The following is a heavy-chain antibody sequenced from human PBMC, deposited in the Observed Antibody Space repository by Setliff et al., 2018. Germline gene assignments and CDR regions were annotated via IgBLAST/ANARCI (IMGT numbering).Heavy chain of an antibody. V-gene: IGHV3-33*08. CDR2: IWDDGGNK. D-gene: IGHD1-26*01. Sequence: PGGSLRLSCAASGFTFSTYRMHWVRQAPGKGLEWVAVIWDDGGNKYHADSVKGRFTISRDNSKNTLYLQMNSLRPEDTAVYYCATGRRSGSYSSEYFQHWGQGTLVTVSS. CDR3: ATGRRSGSYSSEYFQH. CDR1: GFTFSTYR. J-gene: IGHJ1*01.